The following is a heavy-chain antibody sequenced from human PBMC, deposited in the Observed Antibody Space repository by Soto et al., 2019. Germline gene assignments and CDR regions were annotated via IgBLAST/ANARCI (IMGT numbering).Heavy chain of an antibody. CDR2: IYSDGTT. D-gene: IGHD5-18*01. CDR1: GGPISGYY. V-gene: IGHV4-4*07. Sequence: SETLSLTCIVSGGPISGYYWSWIRQPAGKELEWIGRIYSDGTTNYNPSLKGRGTMSVDTSKKQISLKLTSVTAADTAMYYCARDRGYRSGSFGSWGQGVLVTVSS. CDR3: ARDRGYRSGSFGS. J-gene: IGHJ5*02.